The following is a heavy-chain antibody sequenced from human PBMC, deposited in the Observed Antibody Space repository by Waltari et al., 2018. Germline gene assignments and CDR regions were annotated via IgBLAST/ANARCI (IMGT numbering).Heavy chain of an antibody. V-gene: IGHV4-39*07. CDR3: ARGQVGATAY. CDR2: IYYSGST. J-gene: IGHJ4*02. Sequence: QLQLQESGPGLVKPSEPLSLTCTVSGGSITSRSYYWGWIRQPPGKGLEWIGSIYYSGSTYYNPSLKSRVTISVDTSKNQFSLKLSSVTAADTAVYYCARGQVGATAYWGQGTLVTVSS. D-gene: IGHD1-26*01. CDR1: GGSITSRSYY.